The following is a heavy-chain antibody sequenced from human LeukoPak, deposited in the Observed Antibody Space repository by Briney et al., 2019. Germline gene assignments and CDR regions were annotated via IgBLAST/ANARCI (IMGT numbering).Heavy chain of an antibody. D-gene: IGHD2-15*01. CDR1: GGSISIYY. Sequence: SETLSLTCTVSGGSISIYYWSWIRQPPGKGLEWVGYIYYSGSTYYNPSLKSRVTISVDTSKNQFSLKLSSVTAADTAVYYCAKGWGYCSGGSCYSVAFDIWGQGTMVTVSS. CDR2: IYYSGST. V-gene: IGHV4-59*06. J-gene: IGHJ3*02. CDR3: AKGWGYCSGGSCYSVAFDI.